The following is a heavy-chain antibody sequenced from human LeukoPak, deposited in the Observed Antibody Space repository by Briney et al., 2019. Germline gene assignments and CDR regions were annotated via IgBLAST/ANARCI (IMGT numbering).Heavy chain of an antibody. D-gene: IGHD3-10*01. J-gene: IGHJ6*03. V-gene: IGHV3-21*01. CDR3: ARGPGMVRAVVDYYYYYMDV. CDR1: GFTFSSYS. CDR2: ISSSSSYI. Sequence: GGSLRLSCAASGFTFSSYSMNWVRQAPGKGLEWVSSISSSSSYIYYADSVKGRFIISRDNAKNSLYLQMNSLRAEDTAVYYCARGPGMVRAVVDYYYYYMDVWGEGTTVTISS.